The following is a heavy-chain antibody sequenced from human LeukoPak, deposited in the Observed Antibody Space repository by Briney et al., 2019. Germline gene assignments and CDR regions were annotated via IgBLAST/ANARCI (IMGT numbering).Heavy chain of an antibody. J-gene: IGHJ4*02. CDR3: ARASSSWSYFDY. V-gene: IGHV4-34*01. Sequence: SETLSLTCAVYGGSFSGYYWSWIRQPPGKGLEWIGEINHSGSTNYNPSLKTRVTISVDTSKNQFSLKLSSVTAADTAVYYCARASSSWSYFDYWGQGTLVTVSS. CDR1: GGSFSGYY. CDR2: INHSGST. D-gene: IGHD6-13*01.